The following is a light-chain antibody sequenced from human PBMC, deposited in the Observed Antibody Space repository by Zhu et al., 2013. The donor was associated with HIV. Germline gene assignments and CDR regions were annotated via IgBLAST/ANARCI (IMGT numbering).Light chain of an antibody. CDR1: QSVSRN. CDR3: NQYADSFS. CDR2: DIS. J-gene: IGKJ3*01. Sequence: EIVMTQSPATLSVSPGERVTLSCRASQSVSRNLAWFQQRPGQRPRLIMYDISTRAADIPDRISGSGSGTDFTLTINGLEPEDFAVYYCNQYADSFSFGPGTRV. V-gene: IGKV3D-15*01.